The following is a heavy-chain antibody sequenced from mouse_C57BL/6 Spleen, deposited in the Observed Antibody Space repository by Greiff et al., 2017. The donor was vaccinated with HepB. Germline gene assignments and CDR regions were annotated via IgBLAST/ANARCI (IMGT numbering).Heavy chain of an antibody. V-gene: IGHV1-81*01. CDR3: ARYYYGSSYYFDV. CDR1: GYTFTSYG. CDR2: IYPRSGNT. D-gene: IGHD1-1*01. Sequence: VKLQQSGAELARPGASVKLSCKASGYTFTSYGISWVKQRTEQGLEWIGEIYPRSGNTYYNEKFKGKATLTADKSSSTAYMELRSLTSEDSAVYFCARYYYGSSYYFDVWGTGTTVTVSS. J-gene: IGHJ1*03.